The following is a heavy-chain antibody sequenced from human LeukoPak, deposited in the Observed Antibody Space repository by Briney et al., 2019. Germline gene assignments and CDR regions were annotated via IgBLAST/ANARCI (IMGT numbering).Heavy chain of an antibody. J-gene: IGHJ4*02. CDR2: LYTSGST. D-gene: IGHD3-22*01. Sequence: SETLSLTCAVSGGSITDYHWIWIRQPAGKGLEWIGRLYTSGSTNYNPSLKSRVSMSVDTSKKQFSLRLSSVTAADTAIYYCASDYFDRTGYYGFIYWGQGSLVTISS. CDR1: GGSITDYH. CDR3: ASDYFDRTGYYGFIY. V-gene: IGHV4-4*07.